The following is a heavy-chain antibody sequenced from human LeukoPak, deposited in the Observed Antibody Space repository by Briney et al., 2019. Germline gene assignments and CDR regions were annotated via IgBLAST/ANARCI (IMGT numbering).Heavy chain of an antibody. V-gene: IGHV4-39*07. CDR3: ARGGSSSSPRPYYFDY. Sequence: SETLSLTCTVSGGSISSSSYYWGWIRQPPGKGLEWIGSIYYSGSTNYNPSLKSRVTMSVDTSKNQFSLKLSSVTAADTAVYYCARGGSSSSPRPYYFDYWGQGTLVTVSS. CDR2: IYYSGST. J-gene: IGHJ4*02. D-gene: IGHD6-6*01. CDR1: GGSISSSSYY.